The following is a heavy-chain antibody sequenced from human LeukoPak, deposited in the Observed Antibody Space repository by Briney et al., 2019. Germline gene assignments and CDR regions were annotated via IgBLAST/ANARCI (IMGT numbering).Heavy chain of an antibody. V-gene: IGHV1-2*02. CDR1: GYTFTGYY. CDR2: INPNSGGT. J-gene: IGHJ3*02. CDR3: AKTRVGIRGVYPTGAFDI. Sequence: ASVKVYCKASGYTFTGYYMHWVRQAPGQGLEWMGWINPNSGGTNYAQKFQGRVTMTRDTSISTAYMELSRLRSDDTAVYYCAKTRVGIRGVYPTGAFDIWGQGTMVTVSS. D-gene: IGHD3-10*01.